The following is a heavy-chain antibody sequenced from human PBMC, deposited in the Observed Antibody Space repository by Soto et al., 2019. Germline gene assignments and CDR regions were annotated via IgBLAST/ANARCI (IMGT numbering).Heavy chain of an antibody. CDR3: ARPSPRLLVTPNAFDI. CDR2: IKTDGSET. V-gene: IGHV3-7*03. J-gene: IGHJ3*02. CDR1: GFTFSSFW. Sequence: GGSLRLSCAASGFTFSSFWMSWVRQAPGKGLEWVANIKTDGSETHYVDSVKGRFTISRDNPKTSLFLQMNSLRVEDTAVYYCARPSPRLLVTPNAFDIWGQGTMVTVSS. D-gene: IGHD3-9*01.